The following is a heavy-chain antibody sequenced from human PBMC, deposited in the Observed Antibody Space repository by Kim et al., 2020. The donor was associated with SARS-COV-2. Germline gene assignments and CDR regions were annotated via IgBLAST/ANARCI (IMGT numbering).Heavy chain of an antibody. D-gene: IGHD3-10*01. J-gene: IGHJ3*01. V-gene: IGHV7-4-1*02. CDR2: INTNTGNP. CDR1: GNTFSSYA. CDR3: ASSMVYGVISAFDL. Sequence: ASVKVSCKASGNTFSSYAMNWVRQAPGQGLEWMGWINTNTGNPTYAQGFTGRFVFSLDTSVSTTYVQITSLKSEDTAVYYCASSMVYGVISAFDLWGQGTMVTVSS.